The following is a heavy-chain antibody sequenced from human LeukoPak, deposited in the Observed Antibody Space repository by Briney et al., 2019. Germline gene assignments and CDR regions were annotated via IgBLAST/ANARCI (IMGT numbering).Heavy chain of an antibody. J-gene: IGHJ6*04. CDR2: IGGSGGAT. CDR1: GFAFSSYV. D-gene: IGHD2-15*01. CDR3: AKGVGINNYYYYGVDV. Sequence: QPGGSLRLSCAASGFAFSSYVLSWVRQAPGKGLKWVSAIGGSGGATYYADSVKGRFTISRVNSKNTLYLQMNSLRADDTAVYYCAKGVGINNYYYYGVDVWGKGTTVTVSS. V-gene: IGHV3-23*01.